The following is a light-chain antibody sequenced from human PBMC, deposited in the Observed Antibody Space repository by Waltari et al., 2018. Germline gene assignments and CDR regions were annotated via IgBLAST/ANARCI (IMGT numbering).Light chain of an antibody. Sequence: QSVLTPPPSVSAAPGQRVTLPRPGGSPNLGNHFVSWYRQFPGTAPKLLIYEDNERPSGVPGRFSGSKSGTSATLDITGLQAGDEADYYCGTWDSSLSGAVFGGGTHLTVL. V-gene: IGLV1-51*02. J-gene: IGLJ7*01. CDR1: SPNLGNHF. CDR3: GTWDSSLSGAV. CDR2: EDN.